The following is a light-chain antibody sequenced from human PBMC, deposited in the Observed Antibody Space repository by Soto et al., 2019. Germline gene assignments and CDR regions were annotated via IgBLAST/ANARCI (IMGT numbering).Light chain of an antibody. J-gene: IGKJ5*01. CDR1: QNINTY. Sequence: EIVMTQSPATLSVSPGERATLSCRASQNINTYLAWYQHKPGQAPRLRIYGASTRATGIPARFSGSGSGTEFTLTISGLLSEDFALYFCEQYNDWPLITFGQGTRLEIK. V-gene: IGKV3-15*01. CDR2: GAS. CDR3: EQYNDWPLIT.